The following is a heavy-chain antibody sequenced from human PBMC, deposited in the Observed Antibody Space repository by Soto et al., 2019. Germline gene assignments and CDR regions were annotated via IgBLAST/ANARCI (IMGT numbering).Heavy chain of an antibody. Sequence: PSETLSLTCTVSGGSISGDSWSWIRQSPGKGLEWIGYISYSGSTNYNPSLKSRVTISVDTSKNQFSLKLSSVTAADTAVYYCARDSGRKYYDFWSGYDYGMDVWGKGTKVTVPS. CDR2: ISYSGST. CDR3: ARDSGRKYYDFWSGYDYGMDV. V-gene: IGHV4-59*01. J-gene: IGHJ6*04. D-gene: IGHD3-3*01. CDR1: GGSISGDS.